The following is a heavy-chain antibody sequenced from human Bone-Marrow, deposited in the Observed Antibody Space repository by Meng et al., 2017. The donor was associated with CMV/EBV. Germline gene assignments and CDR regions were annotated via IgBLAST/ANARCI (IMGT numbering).Heavy chain of an antibody. CDR2: IDPGGTT. D-gene: IGHD3-22*01. Sequence: ASVKVSCKASGYTYTNYFMHWVRQAPGQGLEWMGIIDPGGTTAYAQNFQGRVTMTRDTSTSTVYMELSSLRSEDTAVYYCVASYSGYYAFFDYLGQGTLVTVSS. V-gene: IGHV1-46*01. CDR3: VASYSGYYAFFDY. CDR1: GYTYTNYF. J-gene: IGHJ4*02.